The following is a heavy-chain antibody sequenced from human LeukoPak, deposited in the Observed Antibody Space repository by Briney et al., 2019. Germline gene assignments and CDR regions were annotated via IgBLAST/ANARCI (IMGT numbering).Heavy chain of an antibody. CDR2: IYYSGST. V-gene: IGHV4-59*01. D-gene: IGHD3/OR15-3a*01. J-gene: IGHJ6*02. Sequence: SETLSLTCTVSGGSISSYYWSWIRQPPGKGLEWLGYIYYSGSTNYNPSLKSRVTISVDTSKNQFSLKLSSVTAADTAVYYCARGSGLVIQYYYYGMDVWGQGTTVTVSS. CDR1: GGSISSYY. CDR3: ARGSGLVIQYYYYGMDV.